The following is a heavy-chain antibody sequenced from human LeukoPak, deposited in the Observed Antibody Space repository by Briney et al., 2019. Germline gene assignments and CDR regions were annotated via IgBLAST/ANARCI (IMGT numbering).Heavy chain of an antibody. Sequence: GGSLRLSCAASGFTVSNNYMSWVRQAPGKGLEWVSVIHSGGTTNYADSVQGRFTISRDNSKTTVYLHMNSLRAEDTAVYYCARELAGGAFDYWGQGTLVTVSS. J-gene: IGHJ4*02. V-gene: IGHV3-53*01. D-gene: IGHD1-26*01. CDR2: IHSGGTT. CDR3: ARELAGGAFDY. CDR1: GFTVSNNY.